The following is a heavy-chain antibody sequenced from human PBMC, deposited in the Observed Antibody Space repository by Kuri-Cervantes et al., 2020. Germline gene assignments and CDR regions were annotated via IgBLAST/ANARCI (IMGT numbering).Heavy chain of an antibody. D-gene: IGHD2-15*01. CDR3: ASAVL. Sequence: GESLMISCAASGFTFSSYAMHWVRQAPGKGLEWVAVISYDGSNKYYADSVKGRFTITRDNDKNSVYLQMNNLRAEDTAVYYCASAVLGGQGTLVTVSS. V-gene: IGHV3-30-3*01. CDR1: GFTFSSYA. J-gene: IGHJ4*02. CDR2: ISYDGSNK.